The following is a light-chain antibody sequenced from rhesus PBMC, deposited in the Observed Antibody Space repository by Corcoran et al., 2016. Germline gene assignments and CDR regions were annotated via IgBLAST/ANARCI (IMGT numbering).Light chain of an antibody. CDR1: QDIINY. V-gene: IGKV1-37*01. CDR2: SAS. Sequence: DIQMTQSPSSLSASVGDTVTITCRASQDIINYLAWYQQKPWKAPKPLIYSASNLESGVPSRFSGSGSRTEFALTISSLQPEDFASYYCQQYNIVPFTFGPGTKLDIK. CDR3: QQYNIVPFT. J-gene: IGKJ3*01.